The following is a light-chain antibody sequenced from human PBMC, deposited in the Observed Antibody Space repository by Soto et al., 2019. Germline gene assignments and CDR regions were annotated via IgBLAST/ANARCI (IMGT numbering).Light chain of an antibody. CDR1: QSVSSY. Sequence: EIVLTQSPATLSLSPGERATLSCRASQSVSSYLAWYQQKPGQAPRLLIYDASNRATGIPARFSGSGSGTDFSLTISSLEPEDFAVYFCHQYSNWPPMYTFGQGTKLEIK. V-gene: IGKV3-11*01. CDR2: DAS. J-gene: IGKJ2*01. CDR3: HQYSNWPPMYT.